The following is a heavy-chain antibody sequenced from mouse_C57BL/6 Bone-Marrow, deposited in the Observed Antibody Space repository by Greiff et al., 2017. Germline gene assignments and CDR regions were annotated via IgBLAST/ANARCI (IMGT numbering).Heavy chain of an antibody. V-gene: IGHV1-82*01. Sequence: QVQLQQSGPELVKPGASVKISCKASGYAFSSSWMNWVKQRPGKGLEWIGRIYPGDGDTNYNGKFKGKATLTADKSSSTAYMQLSSLTSEGSAVYFCARSSDYWGQGTTLTVSS. CDR3: ARSSDY. J-gene: IGHJ2*01. CDR2: IYPGDGDT. CDR1: GYAFSSSW.